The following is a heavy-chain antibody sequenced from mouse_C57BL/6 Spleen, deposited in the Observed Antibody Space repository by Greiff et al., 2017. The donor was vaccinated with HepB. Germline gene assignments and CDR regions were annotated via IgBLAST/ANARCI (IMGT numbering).Heavy chain of an antibody. Sequence: EVQLQQSGPELVKPGASVKISCKASGYTFTDYYMNWVKQSHGKSLEWIGDINPNNGGTSYNQKFKGKATLTVDKSSSTAYMELRCLTSEDSAVYYCARGEVYDYGSSPFAYWGQGTLVTVSA. D-gene: IGHD1-1*01. V-gene: IGHV1-26*01. CDR1: GYTFTDYY. CDR3: ARGEVYDYGSSPFAY. J-gene: IGHJ3*01. CDR2: INPNNGGT.